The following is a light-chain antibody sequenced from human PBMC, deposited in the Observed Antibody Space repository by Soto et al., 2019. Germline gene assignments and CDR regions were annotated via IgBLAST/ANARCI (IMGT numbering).Light chain of an antibody. CDR2: GAS. V-gene: IGKV3-20*01. CDR1: QSVSSNY. J-gene: IGKJ1*01. CDR3: QQYGSSPPT. Sequence: EIVLTQSPGTLSLSPGERATLSCRASQSVSSNYLAWYRRKPGQAPRLLMYGASNRATDIPGRFSGSGSGPDFTLTITRLEPEDFAVYYCQQYGSSPPTFGPGTRVELK.